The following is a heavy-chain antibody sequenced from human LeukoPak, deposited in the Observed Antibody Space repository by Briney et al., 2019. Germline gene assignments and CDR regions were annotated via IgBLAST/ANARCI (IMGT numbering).Heavy chain of an antibody. D-gene: IGHD6-19*01. CDR2: IYYSGST. Sequence: SETLSLTCTVSGGSISSYYWSWIRQPPGKGLEWIGYIYYSGSTNYNPSLKSRVTISVDTSKNQFSLKLNSVTAADTAVYYCARHFAVAGNNYFGMDVWGQGTTVTVSS. J-gene: IGHJ6*02. V-gene: IGHV4-59*08. CDR3: ARHFAVAGNNYFGMDV. CDR1: GGSISSYY.